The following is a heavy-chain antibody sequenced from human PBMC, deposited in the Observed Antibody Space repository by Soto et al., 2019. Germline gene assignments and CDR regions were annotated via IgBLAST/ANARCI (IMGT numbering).Heavy chain of an antibody. CDR3: AKHGGLDF. CDR1: GFTFSSSG. J-gene: IGHJ3*01. V-gene: IGHV3-23*01. D-gene: IGHD3-10*01. CDR2: ISVRGDYR. Sequence: EGQLLQSGGGLVQPGESLRVSCAASGFTFSSSGMSWVRQAPGKGLEWVSSISVRGDYRYYADSVKGRFTISRDNSKNTLYLQMNSLPAEDTAVYYCAKHGGLDFWCQGTMVGVYS.